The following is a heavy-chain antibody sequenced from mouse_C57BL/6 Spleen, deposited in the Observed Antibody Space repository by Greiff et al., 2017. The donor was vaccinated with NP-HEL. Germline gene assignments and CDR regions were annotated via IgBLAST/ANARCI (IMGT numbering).Heavy chain of an antibody. CDR3: ATTLYYYAMDY. CDR2: IDPSDSDT. J-gene: IGHJ4*01. CDR1: GYTFTSYW. V-gene: IGHV1-52*01. Sequence: VQLQQPGAELVRPGSSVKLSCKASGYTFTSYWMHWVKQRPIQGLEWIGNIDPSDSDTHYNQKFKDKATLTVDKSSSTAYMQLSSLASEDSAVYYCATTLYYYAMDYWGQGTSVTVSS.